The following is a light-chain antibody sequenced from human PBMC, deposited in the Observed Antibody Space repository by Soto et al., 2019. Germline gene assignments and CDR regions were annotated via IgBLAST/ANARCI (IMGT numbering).Light chain of an antibody. Sequence: QAVVTQESSVSVSPGGTVTLTCGLSSGSVSTSYFANWYQQTPGQAPRTLIYNTNMRSSGVPDRFSGSILGNKAALTITGAQADDECDYYCLPFVSSATWVFGGGTQLTVL. CDR2: NTN. CDR1: SGSVSTSYF. J-gene: IGLJ3*02. V-gene: IGLV8-61*01. CDR3: LPFVSSATWV.